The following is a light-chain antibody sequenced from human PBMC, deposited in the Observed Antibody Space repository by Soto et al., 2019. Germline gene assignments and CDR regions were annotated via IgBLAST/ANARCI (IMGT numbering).Light chain of an antibody. Sequence: EIVLTQSPGTLSLSPGERATLSCRASQSVSSSYLAWYQQKPGQAPRLLIYGASSRATGIPDRFSGSGSGTDFTLTISRLEPEDCAVYYCQQYCSSPLFTFGPGTKVDIK. CDR2: GAS. J-gene: IGKJ3*01. CDR3: QQYCSSPLFT. V-gene: IGKV3-20*01. CDR1: QSVSSSY.